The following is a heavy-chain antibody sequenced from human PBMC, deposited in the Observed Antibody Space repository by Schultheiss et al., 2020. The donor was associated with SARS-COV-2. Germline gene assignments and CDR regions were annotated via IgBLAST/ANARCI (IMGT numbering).Heavy chain of an antibody. CDR3: ARNYDYVWGSYRYTGISWFDP. V-gene: IGHV4-39*07. CDR2: IYYSGST. CDR1: GGSISSSSYY. D-gene: IGHD3-16*02. J-gene: IGHJ5*02. Sequence: SETLSLTRTVSGGSISSSSYYWGWIRQPPGKGLEWIGSIYYSGSTYYNPSLKSRVTISVDTSKNQFSLKLSSVTAADTAVYYCARNYDYVWGSYRYTGISWFDPWGQGTLVTVSS.